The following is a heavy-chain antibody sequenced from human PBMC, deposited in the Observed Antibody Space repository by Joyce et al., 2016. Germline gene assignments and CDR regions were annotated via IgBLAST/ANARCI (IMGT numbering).Heavy chain of an antibody. CDR3: ARDSVVSTDDAVDI. CDR2: ISAYNGHT. CDR1: GYAVTSYD. V-gene: IGHV1-18*04. D-gene: IGHD5/OR15-5a*01. J-gene: IGHJ3*02. Sequence: QVQLVQSGAAVKKPGASVKVSCKASGYAVTSYDISWVRQAPGQGLEWMGWISAYNGHTNYAQRFQCRVIMTTDTSTSTAYMELRSLRSDDTAVYYCARDSVVSTDDAVDIWGQGTMVTVSS.